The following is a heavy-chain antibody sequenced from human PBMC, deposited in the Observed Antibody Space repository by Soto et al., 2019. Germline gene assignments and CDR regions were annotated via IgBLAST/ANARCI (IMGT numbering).Heavy chain of an antibody. CDR2: IYWDDDK. D-gene: IGHD7-27*01. CDR3: AHTLDWGEGRFDY. Sequence: QITLKESGPTLVKPTQTLMLTCSFSGFSLSTVGVGVGWIRQPPGKALEWLALIYWDDDKRYSPSLKSRLTITKDTSKNQVVLTMTNSDPVDTATYYCAHTLDWGEGRFDYWGQGTLVTVSS. V-gene: IGHV2-5*02. CDR1: GFSLSTVGVG. J-gene: IGHJ4*02.